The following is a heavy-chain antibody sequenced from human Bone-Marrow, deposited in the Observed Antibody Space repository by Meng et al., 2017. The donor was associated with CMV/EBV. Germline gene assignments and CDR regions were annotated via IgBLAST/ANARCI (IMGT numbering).Heavy chain of an antibody. Sequence: GESLKISCAASGFTFSSYGMHWVRQAPGKGLEWVAYISYDRSNTYYADSVKGRFTISRDNSKNSLYLQMNSLRAEDTAVYYCAKDRRYDFWSGFGYWGQGTLVTFSS. CDR1: GFTFSSYG. CDR2: ISYDRSNT. D-gene: IGHD3-3*01. CDR3: AKDRRYDFWSGFGY. V-gene: IGHV3-30*02. J-gene: IGHJ4*02.